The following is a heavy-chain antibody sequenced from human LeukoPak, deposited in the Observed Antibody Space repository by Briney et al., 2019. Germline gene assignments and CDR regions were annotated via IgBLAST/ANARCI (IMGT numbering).Heavy chain of an antibody. Sequence: GGSLRLSCAASGFTLSSNWMSWVRQAPGRGLEWVANIKQDGSEKYYVDSVKGRFTISRDNAKNSLYLQMNSLRAGDTAVYYCARDIEQWLVEDWFDPWGQGTLVTVSS. CDR2: IKQDGSEK. V-gene: IGHV3-7*01. D-gene: IGHD6-19*01. CDR1: GFTLSSNW. J-gene: IGHJ5*02. CDR3: ARDIEQWLVEDWFDP.